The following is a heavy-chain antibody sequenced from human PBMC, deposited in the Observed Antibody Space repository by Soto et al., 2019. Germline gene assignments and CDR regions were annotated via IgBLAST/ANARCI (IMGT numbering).Heavy chain of an antibody. CDR1: GGSFSGYY. Sequence: LSLTCAVYGGSFSGYYWSWIRQPPGKGLEWIGEINHSGSTNYNPSLKSRVTISVDTSKNQFSLKLSSVTAADTAVYYCARVSPPNKYGSGSYYNWFDPWRQGTLVTVSS. J-gene: IGHJ5*02. D-gene: IGHD3-10*01. CDR3: ARVSPPNKYGSGSYYNWFDP. V-gene: IGHV4-34*01. CDR2: INHSGST.